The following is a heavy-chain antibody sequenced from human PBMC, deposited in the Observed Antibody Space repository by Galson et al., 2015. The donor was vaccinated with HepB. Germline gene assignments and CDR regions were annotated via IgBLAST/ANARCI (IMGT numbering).Heavy chain of an antibody. D-gene: IGHD6-19*01. CDR2: ITDSGGNT. Sequence: SLRLSCAASGFTFSRYAMTWVRQAPGKGLEWVSRITDSGGNTEYADSVKGRFTISRDNSKNTLYLHMNSLRAEDTAIYYRVKDHIALAGSRGRGLDPWGQGTLVTVSP. CDR1: GFTFSRYA. CDR3: VKDHIALAGSRGRGLDP. J-gene: IGHJ5*02. V-gene: IGHV3-23*01.